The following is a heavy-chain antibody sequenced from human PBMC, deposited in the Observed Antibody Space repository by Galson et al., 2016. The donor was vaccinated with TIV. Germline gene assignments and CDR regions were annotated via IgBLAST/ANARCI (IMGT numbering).Heavy chain of an antibody. Sequence: SLRLSCAASGFTFSSYGMYWVRQAPGKGLEWVAVIWYDGNNKYYADSVKGRFTIPRDNSKNTLYLQMNSLRAEDTAVYYCARVRYCSSTNCWNFLDYWGQGTLVTVSS. J-gene: IGHJ4*02. CDR1: GFTFSSYG. V-gene: IGHV3-33*07. CDR3: ARVRYCSSTNCWNFLDY. D-gene: IGHD2-2*01. CDR2: IWYDGNNK.